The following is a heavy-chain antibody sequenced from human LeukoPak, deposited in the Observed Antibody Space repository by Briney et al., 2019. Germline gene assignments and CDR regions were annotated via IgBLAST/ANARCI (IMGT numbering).Heavy chain of an antibody. J-gene: IGHJ5*02. D-gene: IGHD5-18*01. CDR3: ARGRKSGYSYGYNWFDP. CDR2: MNPNSGNT. CDR1: GYTFTSYD. Sequence: ASVKVSCKASGYTFTSYDINWVRQATGQGLEWMGWMNPNSGNTGYAQKFQGRVTITRNTSISTAYMELSSLRSEDTAVYYCARGRKSGYSYGYNWFDPWGQGTLVIVSS. V-gene: IGHV1-8*03.